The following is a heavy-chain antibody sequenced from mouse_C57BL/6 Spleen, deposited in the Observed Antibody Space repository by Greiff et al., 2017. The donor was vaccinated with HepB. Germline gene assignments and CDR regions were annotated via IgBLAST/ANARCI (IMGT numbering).Heavy chain of an antibody. CDR2: ISSGGSYT. D-gene: IGHD2-4*01. Sequence: EVKLVESGGDLVKPGGSLKLSCAASGFTFSSYGMSWVRQTPDKRLEWVATISSGGSYTYYPDSVKGRFTISRDNAKNTLYLQMSSLKSEDTAMYYCARRLYDYDRFFDYWGHSTTLTVSS. J-gene: IGHJ2*01. CDR3: ARRLYDYDRFFDY. CDR1: GFTFSSYG. V-gene: IGHV5-6*02.